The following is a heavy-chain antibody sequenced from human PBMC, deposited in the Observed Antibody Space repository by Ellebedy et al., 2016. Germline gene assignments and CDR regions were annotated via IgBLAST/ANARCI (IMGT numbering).Heavy chain of an antibody. CDR2: IYPGDSDT. V-gene: IGHV5-51*01. D-gene: IGHD1-26*01. Sequence: GESLKISCKGSGYSFTSYWIGWVRQMPGKGLEWMGIIYPGDSDTRYSPSFQGQVTISADKSISTAYLQWSSLKASDTAMYYCARLPRGWLVGATSAFDIWGQGTMVTVSS. CDR3: ARLPRGWLVGATSAFDI. CDR1: GYSFTSYW. J-gene: IGHJ3*02.